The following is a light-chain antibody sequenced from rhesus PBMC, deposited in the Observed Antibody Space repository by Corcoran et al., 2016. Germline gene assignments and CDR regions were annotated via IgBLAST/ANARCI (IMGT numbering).Light chain of an antibody. CDR1: SSDSGGYKY. J-gene: IGLJ6*01. CDR3: SSYASSDTGV. V-gene: IGLV2-32*02. Sequence: AALTQPSSVSGSPGQSVNICCTRTSSDSGGYKYVSWYQQHPGTAPKLMIYEVSARPSGVSDRFSGSQSGNTASLTISCLQPEDEADYYCSSYASSDTGVFGSGTRVTVL. CDR2: EVS.